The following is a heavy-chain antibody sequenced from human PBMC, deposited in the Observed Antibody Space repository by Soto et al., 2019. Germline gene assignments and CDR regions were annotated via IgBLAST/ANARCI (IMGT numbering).Heavy chain of an antibody. J-gene: IGHJ4*02. CDR2: INPKSGGT. CDR1: GYTFTVYY. V-gene: IGHV1-2*02. D-gene: IGHD1-26*01. Sequence: ASVKVSCKASGYTFTVYYMHWVRQAPGQGLEWMGWINPKSGGTMYPQKFQGRVTMTWDTSISTAYMALTRLRSDDTAVYYCARDLAKGGGSAGFDYWGQGTLVSVSS. CDR3: ARDLAKGGGSAGFDY.